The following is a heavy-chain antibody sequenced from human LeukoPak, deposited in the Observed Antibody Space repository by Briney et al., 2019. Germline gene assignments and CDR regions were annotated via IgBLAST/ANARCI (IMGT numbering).Heavy chain of an antibody. CDR3: ARDRGSDIVVVPGWFDP. V-gene: IGHV1-2*02. CDR2: INPNSGGT. Sequence: GASVKVSCKASGYTLTGYYMHWVRQAPGQGLEWMGWINPNSGGTNYAQKFQGRVTMTRDTSISTAYMELSRLRSDDTAVYYCARDRGSDIVVVPGWFDPWGQGTLVTVSS. CDR1: GYTLTGYY. D-gene: IGHD2-2*01. J-gene: IGHJ5*02.